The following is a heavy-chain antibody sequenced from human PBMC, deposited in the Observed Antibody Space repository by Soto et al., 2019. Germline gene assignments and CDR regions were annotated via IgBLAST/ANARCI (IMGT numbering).Heavy chain of an antibody. CDR3: ARSLLTSSWYAGS. J-gene: IGHJ5*02. Sequence: SETLSLTCVFSVCSISSGYYWGWIRQPPGKGLEWIGSIYHSGTTYYNPSLKSRVTISLDTSRNQFSLKLTSVTAADTAVYYCARSLLTSSWYAGSWGQGTLVIVS. D-gene: IGHD6-13*01. V-gene: IGHV4-38-2*01. CDR2: IYHSGTT. CDR1: VCSISSGYY.